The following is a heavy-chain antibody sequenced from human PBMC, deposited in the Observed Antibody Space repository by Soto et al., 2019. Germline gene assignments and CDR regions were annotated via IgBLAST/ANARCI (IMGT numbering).Heavy chain of an antibody. D-gene: IGHD5-18*01. CDR2: IIPIFGTA. Sequence: KVSCKASGGTFIIYAISWVRQAPGQGLEWMGGIIPIFGTANYAQKFQGRVTITADESTSTAYMELSSLRSEDTAVYYCARNRGYSYGSLKYYYYGMDVWGQGTTVTVSS. CDR3: ARNRGYSYGSLKYYYYGMDV. CDR1: GGTFIIYA. V-gene: IGHV1-69*01. J-gene: IGHJ6*02.